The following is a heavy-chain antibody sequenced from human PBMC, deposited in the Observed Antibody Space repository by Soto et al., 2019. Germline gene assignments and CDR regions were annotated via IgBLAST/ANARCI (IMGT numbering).Heavy chain of an antibody. V-gene: IGHV1-18*01. CDR3: ARGWRRSWYYYYGMDV. CDR2: ISAYNGNT. CDR1: GYTFTSYG. J-gene: IGHJ6*02. D-gene: IGHD2-21*02. Sequence: QVQLVQSGAEVKKPGASVKVSCKASGYTFTSYGISWVRQAPGQGLEWMGWISAYNGNTNYAQKLQGRVTMTTATYARPACVVMRRLRPDETDVYYCARGWRRSWYYYYGMDVWGQGTTVTVSS.